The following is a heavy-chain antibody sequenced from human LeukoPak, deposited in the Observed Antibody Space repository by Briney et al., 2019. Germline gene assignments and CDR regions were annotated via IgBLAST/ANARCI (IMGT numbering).Heavy chain of an antibody. Sequence: GGSLRLSCAVSGFTFSNYAMSWVRQAPGKGLEWVSAITGSGDSTYYADSVKGRFTISRDSSKNTLYPQMNSLRAEDTAVYYCAKTAEWELTYYFDYWGQGTLVTVSS. CDR2: ITGSGDST. V-gene: IGHV3-23*01. D-gene: IGHD1-26*01. J-gene: IGHJ4*02. CDR3: AKTAEWELTYYFDY. CDR1: GFTFSNYA.